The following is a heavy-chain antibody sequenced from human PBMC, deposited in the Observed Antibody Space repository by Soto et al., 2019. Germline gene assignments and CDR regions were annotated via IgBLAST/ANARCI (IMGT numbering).Heavy chain of an antibody. V-gene: IGHV4-59*01. CDR3: ARAPGGDAFDI. D-gene: IGHD3-16*01. CDR2: IYYSGST. CDR1: GGSISSSY. Sequence: SETLSLTCTVSGGSISSSYWSWLRQPPGKGLEWIGYIYYSGSTNYNPSLKSRVIISVDTSKNQFSLKLSSVTAADTAVYYCARAPGGDAFDIWRRGTLVTVSS. J-gene: IGHJ3*02.